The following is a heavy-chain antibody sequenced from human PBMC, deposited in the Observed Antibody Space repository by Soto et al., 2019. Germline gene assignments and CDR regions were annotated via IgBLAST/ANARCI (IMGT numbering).Heavy chain of an antibody. Sequence: SETLSLTCTVSGGSVSSGSYYWSWIRQPPGKGLEWIGYIYYSGSTNYNPSLKSRVTISVDTSKNQFSLKLSSVTAADTAVYYGARGNYDYYGMDGWGQGTTVTVAS. V-gene: IGHV4-61*01. J-gene: IGHJ6*02. CDR2: IYYSGST. CDR1: GGSVSSGSYY. CDR3: ARGNYDYYGMDG.